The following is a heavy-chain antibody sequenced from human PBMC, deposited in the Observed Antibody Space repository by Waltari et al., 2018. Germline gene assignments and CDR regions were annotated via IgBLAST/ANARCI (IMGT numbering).Heavy chain of an antibody. CDR2: IDMDGRTT. J-gene: IGHJ3*01. V-gene: IGHV3-74*01. D-gene: IGHD2-2*03. Sequence: EVQLVESGGGLVQPGGSLRLSCAASGFTLRTYWMHWVRQAPGKGLVGVSRIDMDGRTTSYADSVKGRFTISRDNAKNTVYLQMDFLRDEDTAMYHCTRVEVGSAGTFDVWGQGTMVTVSS. CDR1: GFTLRTYW. CDR3: TRVEVGSAGTFDV.